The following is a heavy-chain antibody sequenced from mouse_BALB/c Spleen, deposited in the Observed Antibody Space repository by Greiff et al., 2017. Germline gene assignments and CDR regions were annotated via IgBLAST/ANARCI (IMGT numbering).Heavy chain of an antibody. J-gene: IGHJ3*01. Sequence: EVQLQQSGPELVKPGASVKIPCKASGYTFTDYNMDWVKQSPGKSLEWIGDINPNDGGTIYNQKFKGKATLTVDKSSSTAYMELRSLTSEDTAVYYWARRGYYYGSSYWFAYWGQGTLVTVSA. D-gene: IGHD1-1*01. V-gene: IGHV1-18*01. CDR2: INPNDGGT. CDR3: ARRGYYYGSSYWFAY. CDR1: GYTFTDYN.